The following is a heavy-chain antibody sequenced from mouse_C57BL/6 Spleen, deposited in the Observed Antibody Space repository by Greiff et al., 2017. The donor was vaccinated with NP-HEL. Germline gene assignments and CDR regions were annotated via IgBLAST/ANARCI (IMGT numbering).Heavy chain of an antibody. CDR3: ARGGIYYGNYVYAMDY. Sequence: EVQLQQSGPELVKPGASVKISCKASGYTFTDYYMNWVKQSHGKSLEWIGDINPNNGGTSYNQKFKGKATLTVDKSSSTAYMELRSLTSEDSAVYYGARGGIYYGNYVYAMDYWGQGTSVTVSS. J-gene: IGHJ4*01. V-gene: IGHV1-26*01. CDR1: GYTFTDYY. D-gene: IGHD2-1*01. CDR2: INPNNGGT.